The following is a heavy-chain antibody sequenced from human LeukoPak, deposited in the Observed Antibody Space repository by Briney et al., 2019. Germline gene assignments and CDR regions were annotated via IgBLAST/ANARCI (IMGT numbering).Heavy chain of an antibody. D-gene: IGHD3-10*01. V-gene: IGHV3-23*01. CDR3: AKAMVRGVIIRENAFDI. Sequence: GGSLRLSCAASGFTFSSYAMSWVRQAPGKGLEWVSAISGSGGSTYYADSVKGRFTISRDNSKNTLYLQMNSLRAEDTAVYYCAKAMVRGVIIRENAFDIWGQGTMVTVSS. CDR2: ISGSGGST. CDR1: GFTFSSYA. J-gene: IGHJ3*02.